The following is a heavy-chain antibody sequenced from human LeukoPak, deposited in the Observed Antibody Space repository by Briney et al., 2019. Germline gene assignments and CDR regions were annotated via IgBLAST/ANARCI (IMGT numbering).Heavy chain of an antibody. Sequence: ASVKVSCKASGYTFTGYYMHWVRQAPGQGLEWMGWINPNSGGTNYAQKFQGRVTMTRDTSISTAYMELSRLRSDDTAVYYCARGAGRGYCYDSSGSISFDYWGQGTLVTVSS. V-gene: IGHV1-2*02. J-gene: IGHJ4*02. D-gene: IGHD3-22*01. CDR2: INPNSGGT. CDR1: GYTFTGYY. CDR3: ARGAGRGYCYDSSGSISFDY.